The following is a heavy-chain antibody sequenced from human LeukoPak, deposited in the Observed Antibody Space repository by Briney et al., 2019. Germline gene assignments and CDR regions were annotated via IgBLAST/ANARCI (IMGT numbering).Heavy chain of an antibody. V-gene: IGHV4-61*02. D-gene: IGHD1-1*01. CDR1: GGSISSDNYY. J-gene: IGHJ3*02. Sequence: PSETLSLTCTVSGGSISSDNYYWGWIRQPAGKGLEWIGRIYTSGSTNYNPSLKSRVTMSVDTSKNQFSLKLSSVTAADTAVYYCARDWKAFDIWGQGTMVTVSS. CDR3: ARDWKAFDI. CDR2: IYTSGST.